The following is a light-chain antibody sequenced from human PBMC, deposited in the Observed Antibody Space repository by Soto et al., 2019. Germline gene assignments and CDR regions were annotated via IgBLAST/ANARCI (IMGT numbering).Light chain of an antibody. V-gene: IGLV2-14*01. Sequence: QSALTQPASVSGSPGQSITISCTGTSNDVGGYNYVSWYQQQPGKAPKLIIYEVSHRPSGISNRFSGSKSSNTASLTISGLHVEDEADYYCSSHSATSPYVFGTGTKLTVL. CDR1: SNDVGGYNY. CDR2: EVS. CDR3: SSHSATSPYV. J-gene: IGLJ1*01.